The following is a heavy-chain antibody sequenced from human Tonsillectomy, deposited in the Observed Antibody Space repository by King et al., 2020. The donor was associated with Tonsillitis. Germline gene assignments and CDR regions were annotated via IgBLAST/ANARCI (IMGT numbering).Heavy chain of an antibody. D-gene: IGHD3-10*01. Sequence: QLVQSGGGLVQPGRSLRLSCAASGFTFDDYAMHWVRQAPGKGLEWVSGISWNSGSTGYADSVKGRFTISRDNAKNSLYLQMNSLRAEDTALYYCAKDSGWAYYGSGSLSGAFDIWGQGTMVTVSS. CDR2: ISWNSGST. CDR1: GFTFDDYA. V-gene: IGHV3-9*01. CDR3: AKDSGWAYYGSGSLSGAFDI. J-gene: IGHJ3*02.